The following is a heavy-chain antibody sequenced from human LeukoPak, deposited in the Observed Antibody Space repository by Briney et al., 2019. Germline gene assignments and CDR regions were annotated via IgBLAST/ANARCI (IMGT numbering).Heavy chain of an antibody. V-gene: IGHV3-21*03. J-gene: IGHJ6*02. CDR2: ISGSSSYI. Sequence: GGSLRLSCAASGFTFSSYSMNWVRQAPGKGLEWVSFISGSSSYIYYADSVKGRFTISRDNAKNSLYLQMNSLKTEDTAVYYCTTDAEVDIAAALWGQGTTVTVSS. D-gene: IGHD6-13*01. CDR1: GFTFSSYS. CDR3: TTDAEVDIAAAL.